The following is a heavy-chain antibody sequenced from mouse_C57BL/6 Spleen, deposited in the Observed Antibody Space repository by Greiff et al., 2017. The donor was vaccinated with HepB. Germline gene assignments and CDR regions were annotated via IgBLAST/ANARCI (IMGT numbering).Heavy chain of an antibody. CDR3: ARIDSSGSAWFAY. Sequence: VKLQESGPGLVAPSQRLSITCTVSGFSLTSYGIDWVRQPPGKGLEWLGVIWGGGSTNYNSALMSRLSISKDNSKSQVFLKMNSLQTDDTAMYYCARIDSSGSAWFAYWGQGTLVTVSA. D-gene: IGHD3-2*02. CDR1: GFSLTSYG. V-gene: IGHV2-9*01. CDR2: IWGGGST. J-gene: IGHJ3*01.